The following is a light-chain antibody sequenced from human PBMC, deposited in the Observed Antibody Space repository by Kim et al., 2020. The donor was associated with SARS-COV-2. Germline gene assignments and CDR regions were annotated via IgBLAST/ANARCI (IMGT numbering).Light chain of an antibody. Sequence: EIVLTQSPATLSLSPEERATLSCSASQNLNTFLAWYQQKPGQAPRLLIYEASTRATGIPARFSGSGSGTDFTLTISSLEPEDSAVYYCQQRANSWTFGQGTKVDIK. CDR3: QQRANSWT. V-gene: IGKV3-11*01. CDR1: QNLNTF. CDR2: EAS. J-gene: IGKJ1*01.